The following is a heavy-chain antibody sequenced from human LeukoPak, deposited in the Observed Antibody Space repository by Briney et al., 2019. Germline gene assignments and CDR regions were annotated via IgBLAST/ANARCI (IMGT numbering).Heavy chain of an antibody. CDR3: ARSSYGYGNWFDP. J-gene: IGHJ5*02. CDR2: IYYSGST. D-gene: IGHD5-18*01. CDR1: GGSISSYY. V-gene: IGHV4-59*01. Sequence: PSETLSLTCTVSGGSISSYYWSWIRQPPGKGLEWIGYIYYSGSTNYNPSLKSRVTISVDTSKNQSSLKPSSVTAADTAVYYCARSSYGYGNWFDPWGQGTLVTVSS.